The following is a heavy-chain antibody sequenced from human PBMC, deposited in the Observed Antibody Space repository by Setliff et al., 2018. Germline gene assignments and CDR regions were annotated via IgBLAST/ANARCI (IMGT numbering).Heavy chain of an antibody. Sequence: GASVKVSCKASGYTFRNYAFAWVRQAPGQGLEWVGWISVYNGDTNYAQKFQGRVTLTTDTSTSTAYMELRSLRYDDTAVYYCARDSRTVTTTFDYWGQGTLVTVSS. CDR3: ARDSRTVTTTFDY. J-gene: IGHJ4*02. CDR2: ISVYNGDT. CDR1: GYTFRNYA. D-gene: IGHD4-17*01. V-gene: IGHV1-18*01.